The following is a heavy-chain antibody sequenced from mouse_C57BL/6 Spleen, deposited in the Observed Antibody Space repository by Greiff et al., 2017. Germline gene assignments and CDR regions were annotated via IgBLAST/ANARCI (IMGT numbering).Heavy chain of an antibody. V-gene: IGHV1-39*01. CDR3: ATFPYYSNYPWFAY. D-gene: IGHD2-5*01. J-gene: IGHJ3*01. CDR2: ITPNYGTT. Sequence: EVQLQQSGPELVKPGASVKISCKASGYSFTDYNMNWVKQSNGKSLEWIGVITPNYGTTSYNQKFKGKATLTVDQSSSTAYMQLNSLTSEDSAVYYCATFPYYSNYPWFAYWGQGTLVTVSA. CDR1: GYSFTDYN.